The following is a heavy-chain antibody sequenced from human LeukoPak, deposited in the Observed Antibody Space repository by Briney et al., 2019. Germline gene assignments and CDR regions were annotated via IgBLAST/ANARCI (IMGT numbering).Heavy chain of an antibody. CDR2: IKQDGSEK. Sequence: PGGSLRLSCAASGFTFSSYWMSSVRQAPGKGLEWVANIKQDGSEKYYVDSVKGRFTISRDNAKNSLYLQMNSLRAEDTAVYYCARVTAAALTYYYYMGVWGKGTTVTVSS. CDR3: ARVTAAALTYYYYMGV. D-gene: IGHD6-13*01. V-gene: IGHV3-7*01. J-gene: IGHJ6*03. CDR1: GFTFSSYW.